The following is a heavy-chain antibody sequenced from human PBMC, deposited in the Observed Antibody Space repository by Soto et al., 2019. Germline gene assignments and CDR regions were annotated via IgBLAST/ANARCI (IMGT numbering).Heavy chain of an antibody. CDR1: GFTFTTRA. J-gene: IGHJ4*02. CDR2: ISGSGGTT. D-gene: IGHD3-10*01. Sequence: EVQLLQSGGGLVQPGGSLRLSCAASGFTFTTRAMSWVRQAPGKGLQWVSGISGSGGTTYYADSVKGRLTISRDNSKNKLYLQRNSLRDDDTAVYYWSTGTQNFDLRGRGTRVTVSS. V-gene: IGHV3-23*01. CDR3: STGTQNFDL.